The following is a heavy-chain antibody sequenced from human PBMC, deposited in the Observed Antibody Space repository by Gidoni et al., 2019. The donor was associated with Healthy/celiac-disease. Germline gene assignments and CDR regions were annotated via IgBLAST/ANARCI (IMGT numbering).Heavy chain of an antibody. V-gene: IGHV3-23*01. CDR1: GSTFSSYA. CDR3: AKGLYDFWSGYGAHFDY. CDR2: ISGSGGST. J-gene: IGHJ4*02. D-gene: IGHD3-3*01. Sequence: EVQLLESGGGLVQPGGSLRLSCAASGSTFSSYAMSWVRQAPGKGLEWVSAISGSGGSTYYADSVKGRFTISRDNSKNTLYLQMNSLRAEDTAVYYCAKGLYDFWSGYGAHFDYWGQGTLVTVSS.